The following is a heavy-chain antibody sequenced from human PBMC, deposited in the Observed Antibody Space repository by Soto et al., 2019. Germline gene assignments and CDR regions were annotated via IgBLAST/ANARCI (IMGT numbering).Heavy chain of an antibody. V-gene: IGHV3-30*18. Sequence: GGSLRLSCAASGFTFSSYGMHWVRQAPGKGLEWVAVISYDGSNKYYADSVKGRFTISRDNSKNALYLQMNSLRAEDTAVYYCAKGFLEWLLSPVDLIDYWGQGTLVTVSS. D-gene: IGHD3-3*01. J-gene: IGHJ4*02. CDR1: GFTFSSYG. CDR3: AKGFLEWLLSPVDLIDY. CDR2: ISYDGSNK.